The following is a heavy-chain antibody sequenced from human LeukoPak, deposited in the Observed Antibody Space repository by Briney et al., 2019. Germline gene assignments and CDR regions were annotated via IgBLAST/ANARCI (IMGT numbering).Heavy chain of an antibody. Sequence: SETLSLTCTVSGGSISSYYWSWIRQPPGKGLEWIGRIYTSGSTNYNPSLKSRVTMSVDTSKNQFSLKLSSVTAADTAVYYCARDRITIFGVVIIRPDAFDIWGQGTMVTVSS. CDR3: ARDRITIFGVVIIRPDAFDI. D-gene: IGHD3-3*01. J-gene: IGHJ3*02. CDR2: IYTSGST. V-gene: IGHV4-4*07. CDR1: GGSISSYY.